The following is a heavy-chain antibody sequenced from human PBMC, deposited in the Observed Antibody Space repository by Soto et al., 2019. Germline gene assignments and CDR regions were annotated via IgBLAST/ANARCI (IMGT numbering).Heavy chain of an antibody. Sequence: SGPTLVNPTQTLTLTCTFSGFSLSTSGVRVSWIRQPPGKALEWLARIDWDDDKFYSTSLKTRLTISKDTSKNQVVLTMTNMDPVDTATYYCARNYDSSGYYDYWGQGTLVTVSS. CDR1: GFSLSTSGVR. J-gene: IGHJ4*02. CDR3: ARNYDSSGYYDY. D-gene: IGHD3-22*01. CDR2: IDWDDDK. V-gene: IGHV2-70*04.